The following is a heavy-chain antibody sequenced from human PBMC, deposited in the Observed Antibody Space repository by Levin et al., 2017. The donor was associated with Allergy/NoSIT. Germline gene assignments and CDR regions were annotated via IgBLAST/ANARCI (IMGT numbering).Heavy chain of an antibody. Sequence: SVKVSCKASGGIFSSYTLNWVRQAPGQGLEWMGGIIPIFHSPNYAQKFQGRVTITADESTSTAYMEVSSLRSDDTAVYYCATGPTVTTFDYWGQGTLVTVSS. D-gene: IGHD4-17*01. V-gene: IGHV1-69*13. CDR1: GGIFSSYT. CDR3: ATGPTVTTFDY. J-gene: IGHJ4*02. CDR2: IIPIFHSP.